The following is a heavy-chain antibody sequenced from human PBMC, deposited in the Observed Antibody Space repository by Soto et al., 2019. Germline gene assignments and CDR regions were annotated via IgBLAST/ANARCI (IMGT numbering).Heavy chain of an antibody. CDR3: ARRRYCGYGCYYQHYYGMDV. D-gene: IGHD2-21*02. CDR1: GDTFSSYT. CDR2: IIPILTTT. V-gene: IGHV1-69*08. Sequence: QVQLVQSGAEVKKPGSSVKVSCRASGDTFSSYTVNWLRQAPGRGLEWMGRIIPILTTTDYAQNFRGRLTITADKSTNTVYMELSSLRYEDTAVYYCARRRYCGYGCYYQHYYGMDVWGQGTTVTVAS. J-gene: IGHJ6*02.